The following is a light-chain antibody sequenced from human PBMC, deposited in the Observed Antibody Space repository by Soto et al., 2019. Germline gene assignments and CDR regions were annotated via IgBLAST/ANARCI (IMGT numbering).Light chain of an antibody. CDR2: GAS. J-gene: IGKJ1*01. CDR3: QQYGSSGT. V-gene: IGKV3-20*01. Sequence: ELVLRQSPGTLSLSPGERATLSCRASQSVSNNYLAWYQQKPGQAPRLLIYGASNRATGIPDRFSGSGSGTDFTLTISRLEPEDFAVYYCQQYGSSGTFGQGTKVDIK. CDR1: QSVSNNY.